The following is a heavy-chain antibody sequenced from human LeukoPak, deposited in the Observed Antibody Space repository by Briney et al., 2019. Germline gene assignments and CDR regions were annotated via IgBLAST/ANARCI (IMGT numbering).Heavy chain of an antibody. CDR1: GGSISSGDYY. CDR2: IYYSGST. J-gene: IGHJ4*02. V-gene: IGHV4-30-4*08. Sequence: NPSETLSLTCTVSGGSISSGDYYWSWVRQPPGRGLEWIGYIYYSGSTYYNPSLKSRVTISLDTSENQFSLKLSSVTAADTAIYYCVTLIEYFDYWGQGTLVTVSS. CDR3: VTLIEYFDY. D-gene: IGHD3-22*01.